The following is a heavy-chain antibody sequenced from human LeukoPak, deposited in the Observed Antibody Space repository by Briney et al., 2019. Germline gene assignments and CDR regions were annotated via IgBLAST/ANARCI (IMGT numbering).Heavy chain of an antibody. V-gene: IGHV3-30*03. CDR1: GFTVSSYG. CDR3: ARHYDSSPFDY. CDR2: ISYDGRNK. J-gene: IGHJ4*02. Sequence: GGSLRLSCAASGFTVSSYGMPWVRQAPGKGLEWVAVISYDGRNKYYADSVKGRFSISRDNSKKTVYLQMNSLRVEDTAVYYCARHYDSSPFDYWGQGTLVTVSS. D-gene: IGHD3-22*01.